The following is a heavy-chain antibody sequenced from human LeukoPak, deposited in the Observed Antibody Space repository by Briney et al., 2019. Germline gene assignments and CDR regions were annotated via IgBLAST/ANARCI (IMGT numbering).Heavy chain of an antibody. Sequence: GESLKISCKGSGYSFTSYWIGWVRQMPGKGLEWMGIIYPGNSDTRYSPSFQGQVTISADKSISTAYLQWSSLKASDTAMYYCARLTAAVTKAFDIWGQGTMVTVSS. J-gene: IGHJ3*02. CDR2: IYPGNSDT. CDR3: ARLTAAVTKAFDI. D-gene: IGHD6-13*01. CDR1: GYSFTSYW. V-gene: IGHV5-51*01.